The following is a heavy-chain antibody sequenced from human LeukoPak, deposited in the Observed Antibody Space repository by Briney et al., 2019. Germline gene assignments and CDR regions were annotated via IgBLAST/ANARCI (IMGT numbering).Heavy chain of an antibody. CDR1: GGTFSSYA. J-gene: IGHJ4*02. CDR3: ARAPKGSSWSPGPFDY. Sequence: SVKVSCKASGGTFSSYAISWVRQAPGQGLEWMGRIIPILGIANYAQKFQGRGTITADKSTSTAYMELSSLRSEDTAVYYCARAPKGSSWSPGPFDYWGQGTLVTVSS. D-gene: IGHD6-13*01. V-gene: IGHV1-69*04. CDR2: IIPILGIA.